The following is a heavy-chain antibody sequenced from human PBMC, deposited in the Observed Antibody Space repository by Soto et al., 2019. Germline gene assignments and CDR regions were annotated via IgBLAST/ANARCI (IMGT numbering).Heavy chain of an antibody. V-gene: IGHV3-30-3*01. D-gene: IGHD6-6*01. CDR3: ARDLSIAARYFDY. CDR2: ISYDGSNK. J-gene: IGHJ4*02. Sequence: PGGSLRLSCAASGFTFSSYAMHWVRQAPGKGLEWVAVISYDGSNKYYADSVKGRFTISRDNSKNTLYLQMNSLRAEDTAVYYCARDLSIAARYFDYWGQGTLVTVSS. CDR1: GFTFSSYA.